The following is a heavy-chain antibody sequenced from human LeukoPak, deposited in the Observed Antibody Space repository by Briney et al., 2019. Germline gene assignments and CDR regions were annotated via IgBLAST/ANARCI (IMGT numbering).Heavy chain of an antibody. D-gene: IGHD5-18*01. J-gene: IGHJ4*02. CDR2: ISSSSSYI. CDR3: ARDSRIQLWSRTYYFDY. Sequence: GGSLRLSCAASGFTFSSYSMNWVRQAPGKGLEWVSSISSSSSYIYHADSVKGRFTISRDNAKNSLYLQMNSLRAEDTAVYYCARDSRIQLWSRTYYFDYWGQGTLVTVSS. V-gene: IGHV3-21*01. CDR1: GFTFSSYS.